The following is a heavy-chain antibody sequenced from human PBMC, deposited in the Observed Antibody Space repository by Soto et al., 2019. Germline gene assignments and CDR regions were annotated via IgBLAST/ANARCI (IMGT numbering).Heavy chain of an antibody. CDR2: IIPIFGTA. J-gene: IGHJ4*02. Sequence: GASVKVSCKASGGTFSSYAISWVRQAPGQGLEWMGGIIPIFGTANYAQKFQGRVTITADESTSTAYMELSSLRSEDTAVYYCAREKLTYYYDSSGYYYFDYWGQGTLVTVSS. V-gene: IGHV1-69*13. D-gene: IGHD3-22*01. CDR1: GGTFSSYA. CDR3: AREKLTYYYDSSGYYYFDY.